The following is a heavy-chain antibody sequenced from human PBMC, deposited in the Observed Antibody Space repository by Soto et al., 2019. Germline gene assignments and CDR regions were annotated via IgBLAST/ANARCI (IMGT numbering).Heavy chain of an antibody. CDR1: GYTFTSYY. CDR2: INPSGGST. D-gene: IGHD4-4*01. Sequence: ATVKVSCKASGYTFTSYYMHWVRQAPGQGLEWMGIINPSGGSTSYAQKFQGRVTMTRDTSTSTVYMELSSLRSEDTAVYYCARDPYSNYDHYYYYYMAVWGKGTTVTVSS. CDR3: ARDPYSNYDHYYYYYMAV. J-gene: IGHJ6*03. V-gene: IGHV1-46*03.